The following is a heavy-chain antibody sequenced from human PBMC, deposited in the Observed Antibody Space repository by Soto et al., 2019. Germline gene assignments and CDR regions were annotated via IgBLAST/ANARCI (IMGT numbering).Heavy chain of an antibody. Sequence: GGSLRLSCAASGFTFSSYGMHWVRQAPGKGLEWVAVIWYDGSNKYYADSVKGRFTISRDNSKNTLYLQMNSLRAEDTAVYYWAREGAANEFDYWGQGTLVTVSS. V-gene: IGHV3-33*01. CDR3: AREGAANEFDY. J-gene: IGHJ4*02. D-gene: IGHD1-26*01. CDR2: IWYDGSNK. CDR1: GFTFSSYG.